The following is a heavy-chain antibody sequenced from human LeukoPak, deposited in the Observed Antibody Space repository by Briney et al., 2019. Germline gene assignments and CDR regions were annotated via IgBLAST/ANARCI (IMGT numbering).Heavy chain of an antibody. CDR1: GFTISNYW. D-gene: IGHD3-10*01. V-gene: IGHV3-7*04. Sequence: PGGSLRLSCAASGFTISNYWMNWVRQAPGEGLEWVANINQDGSVEHYVDSVKGRFTISRDNAKNSLYLQMNTLRAEDTAVYYCARDCCASGSHDYWGQGALVTVSS. CDR2: INQDGSVE. J-gene: IGHJ4*02. CDR3: ARDCCASGSHDY.